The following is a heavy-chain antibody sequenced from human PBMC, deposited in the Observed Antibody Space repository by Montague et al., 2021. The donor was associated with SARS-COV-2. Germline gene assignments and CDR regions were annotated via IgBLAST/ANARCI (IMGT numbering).Heavy chain of an antibody. CDR3: ARGRQHFNMIVVVMTGGEYYFDY. D-gene: IGHD3-22*01. CDR2: INHRGTS. CDR1: GGSITDYY. J-gene: IGHJ4*02. Sequence: SDTLSLTCAVYGGSITDYYWSWIRQPPGKGLEWIGEINHRGTSNYNPSLKSRVSISVDTSKNQFSLYLGSVTAADTAVYYCARGRQHFNMIVVVMTGGEYYFDYWAQGTLVTVSS. V-gene: IGHV4-34*01.